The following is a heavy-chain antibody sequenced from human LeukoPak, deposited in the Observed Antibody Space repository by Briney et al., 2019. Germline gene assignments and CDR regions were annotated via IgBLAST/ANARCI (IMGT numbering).Heavy chain of an antibody. CDR1: GGTFSSYA. V-gene: IGHV1-69*06. CDR2: IIPIFGTA. Sequence: GASVKVSCKASGGTFSSYAISWVRQAPGQGLEWMGGIIPIFGTANYAQKFQGRVTITADKSTSTAYMELSSLRSEDTAVYYCARVRQLAYYYYYMDVWGKGTTVTISS. CDR3: ARVRQLAYYYYYMDV. J-gene: IGHJ6*03. D-gene: IGHD6-13*01.